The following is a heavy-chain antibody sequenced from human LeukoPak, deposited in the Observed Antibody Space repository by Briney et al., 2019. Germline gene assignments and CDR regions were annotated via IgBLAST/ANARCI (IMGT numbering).Heavy chain of an antibody. V-gene: IGHV3-7*01. CDR2: INRDGSDQ. CDR3: GGGPGY. J-gene: IGHJ4*02. D-gene: IGHD2-15*01. CDR1: GFIFSSYW. Sequence: GGSLRLSCAASGFIFSSYWLRWVRQAPGKGLEWVANINRDGSDQYYVDSAKGRFTISRDNAKNSLYLQMNSLRAEDTAVYYCGGGPGYWGQGTLVTVSS.